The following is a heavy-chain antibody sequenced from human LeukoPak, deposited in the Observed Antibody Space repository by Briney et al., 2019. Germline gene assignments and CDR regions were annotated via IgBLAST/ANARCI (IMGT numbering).Heavy chain of an antibody. CDR1: GGSISSYY. Sequence: SETLSLTCTVSGGSISSYYWNRIRQPPGKGLEWIGYIYYTGNTNYNPSLKSRVTISVDTSKNQFSLKLSSVTAADTAVYYCARDRLQLQSWGQGTLVTVSS. CDR3: ARDRLQLQS. J-gene: IGHJ5*02. D-gene: IGHD5-24*01. CDR2: IYYTGNT. V-gene: IGHV4-59*01.